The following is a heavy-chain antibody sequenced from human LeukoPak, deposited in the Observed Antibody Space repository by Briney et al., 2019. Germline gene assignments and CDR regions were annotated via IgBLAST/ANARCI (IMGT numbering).Heavy chain of an antibody. J-gene: IGHJ3*02. CDR2: IYTRGST. CDR3: ARGRYCSADICSGGDAFDI. D-gene: IGHD2-15*01. Sequence: SETLSLTCTVSGGSINNYYWSWIRQPAGKGLEWIGRIYTRGSTNYDPSLTSRVTMSVDTSKTQFSLKMSCVSAADTAVYYCARGRYCSADICSGGDAFDIWGQGTMVSVSS. CDR1: GGSINNYY. V-gene: IGHV4-4*07.